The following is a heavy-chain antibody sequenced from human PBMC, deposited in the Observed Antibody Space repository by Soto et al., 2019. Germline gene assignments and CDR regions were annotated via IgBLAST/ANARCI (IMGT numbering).Heavy chain of an antibody. CDR1: GFTFSSYA. V-gene: IGHV3-30-3*01. D-gene: IGHD6-13*01. CDR2: ISYDGSNK. Sequence: QVQLVESGGGVGQPGRSLRLSCVASGFTFSSYAMHWVRQAPGKGLEWVAVISYDGSNKYYADSVKGRFTISRDNSKNTLYLQMNSLRAEDTAVYYCARDGGSSWLRFDPWGQGTLVTVSS. J-gene: IGHJ5*02. CDR3: ARDGGSSWLRFDP.